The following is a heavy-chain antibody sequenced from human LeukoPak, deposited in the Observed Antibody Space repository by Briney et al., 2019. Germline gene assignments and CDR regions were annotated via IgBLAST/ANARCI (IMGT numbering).Heavy chain of an antibody. CDR1: GGSISSYY. J-gene: IGHJ3*02. CDR3: ARDKPPGDAFDI. V-gene: IGHV4-59*01. CDR2: IYYSGST. D-gene: IGHD1-14*01. Sequence: SETLSLTCTVSGGSISSYYWSWIRQPPGKGLEWIGYIYYSGSTNYNPSLKSRVTISVDTSKSQFSLKLSSVTAADTAVYYCARDKPPGDAFDIWGQGTMVTVSS.